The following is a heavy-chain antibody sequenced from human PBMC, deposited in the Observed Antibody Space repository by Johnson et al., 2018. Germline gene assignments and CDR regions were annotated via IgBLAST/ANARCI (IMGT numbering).Heavy chain of an antibody. CDR2: IIPILGTA. D-gene: IGHD3-10*01. Sequence: VQLVESGAEVKKPGSSVKVSCKASEGTFTSYSANWVRQSPGQGLEWMGGIIPILGTANYAQRFQGRLTITVDESRSTAYLELSSLRSNDTAGDYCAGLSVGQWTLYKFYGLGGWGQGTTVTVSS. V-gene: IGHV1-69*01. CDR3: AGLSVGQWTLYKFYGLGG. J-gene: IGHJ6*02. CDR1: EGTFTSYS.